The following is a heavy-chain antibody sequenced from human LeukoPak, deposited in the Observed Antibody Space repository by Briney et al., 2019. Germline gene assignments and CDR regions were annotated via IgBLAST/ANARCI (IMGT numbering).Heavy chain of an antibody. CDR1: GFTFSSYA. CDR2: ISYDGSNK. Sequence: PGGSLRLSCAASGFTFSSYAMHWVRQAPGKGLEWVAVISYDGSNKYYADSVKGRFTISRDNSKNTLYLQMNSLRAEDTAVYYCAREKDYGSGSYYRYYYYYGMDVWGQGTTVTVFS. D-gene: IGHD3-10*01. CDR3: AREKDYGSGSYYRYYYYYGMDV. V-gene: IGHV3-30*04. J-gene: IGHJ6*02.